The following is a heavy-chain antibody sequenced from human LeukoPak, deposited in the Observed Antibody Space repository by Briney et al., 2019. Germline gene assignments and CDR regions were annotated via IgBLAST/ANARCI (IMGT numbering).Heavy chain of an antibody. J-gene: IGHJ2*01. V-gene: IGHV3-20*04. CDR3: AGAFLWFGELYVAHWYFDL. CDR2: INWNGGST. CDR1: GFIYHDYG. D-gene: IGHD3-10*01. Sequence: GGSVRLTCAASGFIYHDYGMSWVRQPPGKGLEWVSGINWNGGSTGYADSVKGRFTISRDNAKNSLFLQMNRLRAEDTAVYYCAGAFLWFGELYVAHWYFDLWGRGTLVTVSS.